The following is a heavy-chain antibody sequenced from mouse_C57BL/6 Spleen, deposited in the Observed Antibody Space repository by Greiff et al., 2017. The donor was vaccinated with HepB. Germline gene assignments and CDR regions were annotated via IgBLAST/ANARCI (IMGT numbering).Heavy chain of an antibody. Sequence: DVKLVESGGDLVKPGGSLKLSCAASGFTFSSYGMSWVRQTPDKRLEWVATISSGGSYTYYPDSVKGRFTISRDNAKNTLYLQMSSLKSEDTAMYYCARGGDFVAYWGQGTLVTVSA. CDR2: ISSGGSYT. J-gene: IGHJ3*01. CDR1: GFTFSSYG. CDR3: ARGGDFVAY. V-gene: IGHV5-6*02. D-gene: IGHD2-13*01.